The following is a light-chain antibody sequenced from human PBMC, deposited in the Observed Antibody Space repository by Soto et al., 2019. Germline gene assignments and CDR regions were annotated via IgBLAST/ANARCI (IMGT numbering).Light chain of an antibody. V-gene: IGKV3-11*01. CDR1: PIVSSY. CDR3: QQRSNWPPVLT. Sequence: EIVLTQSPATLSLSPGERATLSCRASPIVSSYLAWYQQKPGQAPRLLIYDASNRATGIPARFSGSGSGTDFTLTISSLEPEDFAVYYCQQRSNWPPVLTFGGGTKVEIK. CDR2: DAS. J-gene: IGKJ4*01.